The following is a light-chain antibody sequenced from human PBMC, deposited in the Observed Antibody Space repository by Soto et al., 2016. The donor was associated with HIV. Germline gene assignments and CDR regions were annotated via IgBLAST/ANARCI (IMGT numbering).Light chain of an antibody. CDR1: NIGSKG. V-gene: IGLV3-21*01. CDR2: DDS. Sequence: SYVLTQPPSVSVAPGKTARITCGGDNIGSKGVHWYQQKPGQAPVLVVYDDSDRPSGIPERFSGSNSGNTAALTISRVEAGDEADYYCQVGDSTSDHSHVVFGGGTKVTVL. CDR3: QVGDSTSDHSHVV. J-gene: IGLJ2*01.